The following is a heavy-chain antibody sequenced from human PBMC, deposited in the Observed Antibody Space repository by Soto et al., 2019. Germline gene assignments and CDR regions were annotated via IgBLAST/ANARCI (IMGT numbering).Heavy chain of an antibody. Sequence: SVKVSCKASGGTFSSYAISWVRQAPGQGLEWMGGIIPIFGTANYAQKFQGGVTITADKSTSTAYMELSSLRSEDTAVYYCARSRGYSGYEWYFDYWGQGTLVTVSS. D-gene: IGHD5-12*01. CDR3: ARSRGYSGYEWYFDY. J-gene: IGHJ4*02. CDR1: GGTFSSYA. CDR2: IIPIFGTA. V-gene: IGHV1-69*06.